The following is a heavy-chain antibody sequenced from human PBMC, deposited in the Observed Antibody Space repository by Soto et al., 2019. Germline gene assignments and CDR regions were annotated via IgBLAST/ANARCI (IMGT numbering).Heavy chain of an antibody. D-gene: IGHD1-26*01. J-gene: IGHJ3*02. CDR3: AKDCIVGATTDAFDI. CDR1: GFTFSSYA. V-gene: IGHV3-23*01. CDR2: ISGSGGST. Sequence: EVQLLESGGGLVQPGGSLRLSCAASGFTFSSYAMSWVRQAPGKGLAWVSAISGSGGSTYYADSVKGRFTISRDTAKNTLYLQMNSLRAEDTAVYYCAKDCIVGATTDAFDIWVQGTMVTVSS.